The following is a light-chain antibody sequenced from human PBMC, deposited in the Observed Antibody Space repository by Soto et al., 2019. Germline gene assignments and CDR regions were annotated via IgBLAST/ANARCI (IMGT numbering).Light chain of an antibody. CDR1: QSVSSSY. V-gene: IGKV3-20*01. J-gene: IGKJ1*01. CDR3: QLYGSSPRV. CDR2: GAS. Sequence: EIVLTQSPGTLSLSPEERATLSCRASQSVSSSYVAWYQQKPGQAPRLLIYGASSRATGIPDRFSGSGSGTDFTLTISRLEPEDFAVYYCQLYGSSPRVFGQGTKVEIK.